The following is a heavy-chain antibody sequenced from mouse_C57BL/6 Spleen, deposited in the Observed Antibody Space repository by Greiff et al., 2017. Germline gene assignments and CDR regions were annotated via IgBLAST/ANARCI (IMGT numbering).Heavy chain of an antibody. CDR2: INYDGSST. D-gene: IGHD2-1*01. Sequence: EVMLVESEGGLVQPGSSMKLSCTASGFTFSDYYMAWVRQVPEKGLEWVANINYDGSSTYYLDSLKSRFIISRDNAKNILYLQMSSLKSEDTATYYCARDRDYGNYGAMDYWGQGTSVTVSS. CDR1: GFTFSDYY. J-gene: IGHJ4*01. V-gene: IGHV5-16*01. CDR3: ARDRDYGNYGAMDY.